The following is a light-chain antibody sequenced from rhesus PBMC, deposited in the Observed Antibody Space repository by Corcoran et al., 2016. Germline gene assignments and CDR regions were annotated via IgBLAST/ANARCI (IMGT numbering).Light chain of an antibody. CDR3: QHGYTTPFT. V-gene: IGKV1-33*02. J-gene: IGKJ3*01. CDR2: AVS. Sequence: DIQMSQSPSSLSASVGDKVTITCRASQDISNSLAWYQQQPGKTPKLLMYAVSTLEAGVPSRFSGSRSWPDFTLTINSLQPEDFATDFCQHGYTTPFTFGPGTKLEIK. CDR1: QDISNS.